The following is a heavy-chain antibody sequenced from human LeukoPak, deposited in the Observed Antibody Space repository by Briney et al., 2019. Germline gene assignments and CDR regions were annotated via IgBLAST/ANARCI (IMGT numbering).Heavy chain of an antibody. J-gene: IGHJ4*02. CDR1: GGSISSSNYY. Sequence: SETLSLTCTVSGGSISSSNYYWGWIRQPPGKGLEWIGDIYSSGSTYYSPSLKSRVTISVDTSKNQFSLKLSSVTAADTAVYYCARRIGSSWYQFYFDYWGQGTLVTVSS. CDR2: IYSSGST. D-gene: IGHD6-13*01. CDR3: ARRIGSSWYQFYFDY. V-gene: IGHV4-39*07.